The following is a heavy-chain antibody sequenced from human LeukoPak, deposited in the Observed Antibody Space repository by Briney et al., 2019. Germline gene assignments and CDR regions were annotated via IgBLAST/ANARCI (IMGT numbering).Heavy chain of an antibody. J-gene: IGHJ4*02. Sequence: GASVTVSCKASGYTFTNYYMHWLRQAPAQGREWMGTMNPSGGLTSYAQKFQGRVSMTSDTSTRTVYMELRNLRAEDTAVYYCERDHATRGKYDYWGQGSLVTVSS. V-gene: IGHV1-46*01. CDR1: GYTFTNYY. CDR2: MNPSGGLT. CDR3: ERDHATRGKYDY.